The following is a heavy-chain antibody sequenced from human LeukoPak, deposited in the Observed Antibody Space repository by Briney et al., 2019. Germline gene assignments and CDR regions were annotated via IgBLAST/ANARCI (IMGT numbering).Heavy chain of an antibody. CDR1: GFTFSSYG. J-gene: IGHJ6*03. Sequence: GGSLRLSCAASGFTFSSYGMHWVRQAPGKGLEWVAFIRYDGSNKYYADSVKGRFTISRDNSKNTLYLQMNSLRAEDTAVYYCAKGGGYSYGRTSYYYYYMDVWGKGTTVTISS. CDR2: IRYDGSNK. D-gene: IGHD5-18*01. V-gene: IGHV3-30*02. CDR3: AKGGGYSYGRTSYYYYYMDV.